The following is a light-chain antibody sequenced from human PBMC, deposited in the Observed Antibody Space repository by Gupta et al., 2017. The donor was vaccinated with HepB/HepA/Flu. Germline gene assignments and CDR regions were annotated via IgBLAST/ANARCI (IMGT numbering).Light chain of an antibody. V-gene: IGLV3-25*03. J-gene: IGLJ2*01. Sequence: SSELTQPPSMSVSPGQTARITCPGDALPKQYSYWYQQRPGQAPVVVIYKDTERPSGIPERFSGSSSGTTVTLTISGVQAEDEADYYCQSADSSCSYRVFGGGTKLTVL. CDR2: KDT. CDR3: QSADSSCSYRV. CDR1: ALPKQY.